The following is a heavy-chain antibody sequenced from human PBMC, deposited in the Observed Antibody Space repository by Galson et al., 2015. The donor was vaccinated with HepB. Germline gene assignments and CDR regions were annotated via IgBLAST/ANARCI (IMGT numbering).Heavy chain of an antibody. V-gene: IGHV3-15*01. Sequence: LRLSCAASGFTFSNAWMSWVRQAPGKGLEWVGRIKSKTDGGTTDYAAPVKGRFTISRDDSKNTLYLQMNSLKTEDTAVYYCTTQDSDYGGNRGTPQNDYWGQGTLVTVSS. CDR2: IKSKTDGGTT. CDR1: GFTFSNAW. J-gene: IGHJ4*02. CDR3: TTQDSDYGGNRGTPQNDY. D-gene: IGHD4-23*01.